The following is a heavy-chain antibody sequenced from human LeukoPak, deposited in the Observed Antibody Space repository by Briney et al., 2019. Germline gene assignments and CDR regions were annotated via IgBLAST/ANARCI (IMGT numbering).Heavy chain of an antibody. CDR2: TYGIDSTI. J-gene: IGHJ3*02. CDR1: GFTFTDHY. D-gene: IGHD3-22*01. V-gene: IGHV3-11*01. Sequence: GSLRLSCAASGFTFTDHYMSWIRQAPGKGLGWLSYTYGIDSTISYAASVTGRFTISRDNAKNSLYLQMNSLRAEDTAVYYCARDAYYYVSSSYYRNAFDIWGQGTVFTVSS. CDR3: ARDAYYYVSSSYYRNAFDI.